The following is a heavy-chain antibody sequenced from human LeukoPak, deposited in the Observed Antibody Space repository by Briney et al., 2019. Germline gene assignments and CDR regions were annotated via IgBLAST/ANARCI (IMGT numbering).Heavy chain of an antibody. Sequence: PSETLCLICAVYGGSFNNYYWSWIRQPPGKGLEWIGEINHSGSTNYNPSLKSRVTISADTSKNQFSLKLTSVSAADTAVYYCARVQAAGDGYYFDFWGQGTLVTVSS. CDR3: ARVQAAGDGYYFDF. J-gene: IGHJ4*02. D-gene: IGHD7-27*01. CDR1: GGSFNNYY. CDR2: INHSGST. V-gene: IGHV4-34*01.